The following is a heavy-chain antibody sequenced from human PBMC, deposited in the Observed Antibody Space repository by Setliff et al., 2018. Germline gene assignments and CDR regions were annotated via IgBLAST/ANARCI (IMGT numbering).Heavy chain of an antibody. D-gene: IGHD1-7*01. Sequence: PSETLSLTCTVSGDSISSGDDFWSWIRQPPGKGLEWIGSIYYTTNGHYNPSLKSRVTMSVDTSKNHFSLELTSVTAADTAVYYCTRSRGTTVYDYWGQGTLVTVSS. V-gene: IGHV4-30-4*08. CDR1: GDSISSGDDF. CDR2: IYYTTNG. CDR3: TRSRGTTVYDY. J-gene: IGHJ4*02.